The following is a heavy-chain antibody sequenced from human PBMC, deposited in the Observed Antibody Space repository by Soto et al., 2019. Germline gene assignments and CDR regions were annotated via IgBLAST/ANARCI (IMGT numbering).Heavy chain of an antibody. CDR2: MNPYNGNT. Sequence: ASVKFSCKASGYTFNTYDIYWMRQASGQGLEWMGWMNPYNGNTGYAQKFQGRVTVTRNTSISTVYMELSGLRPDDTAVYYCARRKERSGPHYFDYWGQGSQVTVSS. V-gene: IGHV1-8*01. CDR1: GYTFNTYD. CDR3: ARRKERSGPHYFDY. J-gene: IGHJ4*02.